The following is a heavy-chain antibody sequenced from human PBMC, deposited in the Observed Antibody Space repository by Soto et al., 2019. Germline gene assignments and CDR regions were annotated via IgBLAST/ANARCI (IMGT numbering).Heavy chain of an antibody. D-gene: IGHD5-12*01. J-gene: IGHJ4*02. V-gene: IGHV1-46*03. CDR3: ASSGYGQRGAFGY. CDR2: INPSGGRT. CDR1: GYTFTSYY. Sequence: QVQLVQSGAEVKKPGASVKVSCKASGYTFTSYYMHWVRQAPGQGLEWMGIINPSGGRTSYAQKFQGRVTMTRDTSTSTVYMELSSLRSEDTAVYYCASSGYGQRGAFGYWGQGTLVTVSS.